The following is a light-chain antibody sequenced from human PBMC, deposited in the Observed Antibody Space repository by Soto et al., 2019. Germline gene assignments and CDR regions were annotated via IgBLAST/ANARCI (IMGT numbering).Light chain of an antibody. V-gene: IGLV1-44*01. Sequence: QSVLTQPPSASGTPGQRVTISCSGSRSNIGRNTVNWFQQLPGTAPKLLIYSNNQRPSGVPDRFSGSKSGTSASLAISGLQSEDEADYYCAAWDDSVNGVVFGGGTKLTVL. J-gene: IGLJ2*01. CDR3: AAWDDSVNGVV. CDR2: SNN. CDR1: RSNIGRNT.